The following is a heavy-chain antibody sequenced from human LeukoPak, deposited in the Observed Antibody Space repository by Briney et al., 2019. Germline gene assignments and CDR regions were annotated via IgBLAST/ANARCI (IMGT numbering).Heavy chain of an antibody. V-gene: IGHV3-74*01. J-gene: IGHJ3*02. CDR1: GFTFSSYW. Sequence: PGGSLRLSCAASGFTFSSYWMHWVRQAPGKGLVWVSRINSDGSRTSYADSVKGRFTISRDNAKNTLYLQMNSLRAEDTAVYYCAREKYYGSEDAFDIWGQGTVVTVSS. D-gene: IGHD3-10*01. CDR2: INSDGSRT. CDR3: AREKYYGSEDAFDI.